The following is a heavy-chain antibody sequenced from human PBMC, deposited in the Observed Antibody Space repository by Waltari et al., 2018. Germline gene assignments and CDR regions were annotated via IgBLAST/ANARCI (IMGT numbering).Heavy chain of an antibody. CDR3: ARDLPGSDAFDI. V-gene: IGHV3-48*04. J-gene: IGHJ3*02. CDR1: GFPFSSYS. Sequence: EVQLVESGGGLVQPGGSLRLSCSASGFPFSSYSRNWVRQAPGKGLEWVSYISSSSSTIYYADSVKGRFTISRDNAKNSLYLQMNSLRAEDTAVYYCARDLPGSDAFDIWGQGTMVTVSS. CDR2: ISSSSSTI.